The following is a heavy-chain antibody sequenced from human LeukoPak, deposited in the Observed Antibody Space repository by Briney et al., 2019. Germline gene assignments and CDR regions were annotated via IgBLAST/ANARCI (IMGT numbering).Heavy chain of an antibody. J-gene: IGHJ4*02. CDR2: ISSSGSII. Sequence: PGGSLRLSCGASGFTFSDYYRTWIRQAPGKGLEWVSYISSSGSIIYYADSVKGRFIISRDNAKNSLYLQMNSLRAEDTAVYFCARVGYDSSGRFDYWGQGTLVTVSS. CDR3: ARVGYDSSGRFDY. V-gene: IGHV3-11*04. CDR1: GFTFSDYY. D-gene: IGHD3-22*01.